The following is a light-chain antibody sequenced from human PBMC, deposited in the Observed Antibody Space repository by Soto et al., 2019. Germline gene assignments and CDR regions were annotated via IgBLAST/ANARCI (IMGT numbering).Light chain of an antibody. Sequence: EIAMTQSPATLSVSLWERATLSCRASQYISNNLAWYQQRPGQAPSLLIYGASTRSTGVPARFSGSGSGTDFLLSISGLQSEDSAVYYCQQYNHWSSITFGQGTRLEIK. J-gene: IGKJ5*01. CDR2: GAS. CDR1: QYISNN. CDR3: QQYNHWSSIT. V-gene: IGKV3-15*01.